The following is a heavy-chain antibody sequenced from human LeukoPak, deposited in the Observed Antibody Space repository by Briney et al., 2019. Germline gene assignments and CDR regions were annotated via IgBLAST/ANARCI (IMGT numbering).Heavy chain of an antibody. CDR2: MNPDSGNT. CDR1: GYTFTGHD. Sequence: GASVKVSCKASGYTFTGHDINWLRQAAGQGLEWMGWMNPDSGNTGYAERFHGRVTMTRNTSISTAYMELSSLRSEDTAVYYCARGSLGRWVPVSWGQGTLVTVSA. D-gene: IGHD4-23*01. V-gene: IGHV1-8*01. CDR3: ARGSLGRWVPVS. J-gene: IGHJ4*01.